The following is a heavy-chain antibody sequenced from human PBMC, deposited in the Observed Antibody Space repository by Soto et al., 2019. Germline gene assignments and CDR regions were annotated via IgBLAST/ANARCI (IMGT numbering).Heavy chain of an antibody. CDR1: GGSISSYY. CDR2: IYYSGGT. CDR3: ARGGPYSSSWGRFDP. J-gene: IGHJ5*02. V-gene: IGHV4-59*01. D-gene: IGHD6-13*01. Sequence: QVQLQESGPGLVKPSETLSLTCTVSGGSISSYYWSWIRQPPGKGLEWIGYIYYSGGTNYNPSLKSRVTISVDTSKNQFSLKLSSVTAADTAVYYCARGGPYSSSWGRFDPWGQGTLVTVSS.